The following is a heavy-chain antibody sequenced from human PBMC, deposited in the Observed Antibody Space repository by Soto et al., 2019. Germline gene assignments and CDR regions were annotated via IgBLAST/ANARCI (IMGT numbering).Heavy chain of an antibody. V-gene: IGHV3-30*18. CDR3: AKAPGGDSGYDFFFDY. D-gene: IGHD5-12*01. J-gene: IGHJ4*02. CDR2: ISYDESKK. Sequence: PGGSLRLSCAASGFTFSNYDMHWVRQAPGKGLEWVAVISYDESKKYYADSVKGRFTISRDSSKNTLSLQMNSLRAEDTAVYYCAKAPGGDSGYDFFFDYWGQGTLVTVS. CDR1: GFTFSNYD.